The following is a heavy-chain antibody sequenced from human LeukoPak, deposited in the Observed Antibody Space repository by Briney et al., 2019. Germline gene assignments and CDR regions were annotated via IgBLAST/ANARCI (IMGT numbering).Heavy chain of an antibody. CDR2: IYYSGST. D-gene: IGHD3-22*01. CDR1: GGSISSYY. CDR3: ARESSHSYYYDSSGYYYFDY. J-gene: IGHJ4*02. Sequence: PSETLSLTCTVSGGSISSYYWSWIRQPPGQGLEWIGYIYYSGSTNYNPSLKSRVTISIDTSKNHFSLKLSSVTAADTAVYYCARESSHSYYYDSSGYYYFDYWGQGTLVTVSS. V-gene: IGHV4-4*08.